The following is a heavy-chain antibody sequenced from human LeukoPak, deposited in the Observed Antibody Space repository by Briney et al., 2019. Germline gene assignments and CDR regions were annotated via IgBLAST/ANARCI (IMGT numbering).Heavy chain of an antibody. V-gene: IGHV1-2*02. CDR2: INANSGGT. Sequence: ASVKVSCKASGYTFTGYFMHWVRHAPGQGLEWMGWINANSGGTSYAQKFQGRVTMTRDTSISTAYLELSGLRSDDTAVYYCARGGVFQDLYSYYYGMDVWGQGTTFTISS. J-gene: IGHJ6*02. CDR1: GYTFTGYF. CDR3: ARGGVFQDLYSYYYGMDV. D-gene: IGHD3-16*01.